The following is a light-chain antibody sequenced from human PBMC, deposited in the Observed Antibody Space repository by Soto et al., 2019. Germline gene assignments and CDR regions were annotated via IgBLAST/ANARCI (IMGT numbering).Light chain of an antibody. CDR3: QQYGSSPT. J-gene: IGKJ5*01. CDR1: QSVSSN. V-gene: IGKV3-15*01. CDR2: GAS. Sequence: EIVMTQSPATLSLSPGERATLSCRASQSVSSNLAWYQQKPGQAPRLLIYGASTRATDIPARFSGSGSGTEFTLTISSLQSEDFAVYYRQQYGSSPTFGQGTRLEI.